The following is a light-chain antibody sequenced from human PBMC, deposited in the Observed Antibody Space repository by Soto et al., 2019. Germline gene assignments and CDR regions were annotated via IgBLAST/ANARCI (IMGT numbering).Light chain of an antibody. CDR1: SSGVGGYNY. CDR3: SSYTSSSTLYV. J-gene: IGLJ1*01. V-gene: IGLV2-14*01. Sequence: QSALAQPASVSGSPGQSITISCTGTSSGVGGYNYVSWYQQHPGKAPKLMIYDVSNRPSGVSNRFSGSKSGNTASLTISGLQAQDEADYYCSSYTSSSTLYVFGTGTKVXVL. CDR2: DVS.